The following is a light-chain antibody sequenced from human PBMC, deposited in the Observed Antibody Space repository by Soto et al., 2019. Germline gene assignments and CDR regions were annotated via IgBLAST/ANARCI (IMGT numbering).Light chain of an antibody. J-gene: IGKJ1*01. V-gene: IGKV3-15*01. Sequence: EIVITKSPSTLSVSTRERATLSCRASQSVSSNLAWYQQKPGQAPRLLIYGASTRATGIPARFSGSGSGTEFTLTISSLQSEDFAAYYCQQYNNWPRAFGQGTKVDI. CDR1: QSVSSN. CDR2: GAS. CDR3: QQYNNWPRA.